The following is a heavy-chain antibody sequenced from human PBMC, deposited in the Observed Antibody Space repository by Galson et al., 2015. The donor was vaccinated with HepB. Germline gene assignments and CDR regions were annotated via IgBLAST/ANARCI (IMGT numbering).Heavy chain of an antibody. Sequence: SVKVSCKASGGTFSSYAISWVRQAPGQGLEWMGGIIPIFGTTNYAQKFQGRVTITADESTSTAYMELSSLRSEDTAVFYCARGIDWNTRDVLGYIDLWGRGTLVTVSS. V-gene: IGHV1-69*13. CDR1: GGTFSSYA. CDR2: IIPIFGTT. J-gene: IGHJ2*01. D-gene: IGHD1/OR15-1a*01. CDR3: ARGIDWNTRDVLGYIDL.